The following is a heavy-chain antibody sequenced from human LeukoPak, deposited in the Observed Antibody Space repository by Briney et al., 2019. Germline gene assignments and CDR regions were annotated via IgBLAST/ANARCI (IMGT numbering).Heavy chain of an antibody. D-gene: IGHD3-22*01. CDR2: ISGSGGST. CDR3: AKAAVGTMIVVVIGHFFDY. V-gene: IGHV3-23*01. CDR1: GFTFSNYG. Sequence: LPGGYLRLSCAASGFTFSNYGMSWLRQAPGTGLEWVSTISGSGGSTYYADSVKGRFTISRDNSKNTLYLQMNSLRAEDTAVYYCAKAAVGTMIVVVIGHFFDYWGQGTLVTVSS. J-gene: IGHJ4*02.